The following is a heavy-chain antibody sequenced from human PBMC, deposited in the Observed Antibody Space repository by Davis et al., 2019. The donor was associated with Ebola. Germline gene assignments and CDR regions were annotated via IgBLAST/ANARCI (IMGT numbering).Heavy chain of an antibody. V-gene: IGHV4-59*01. CDR2: IYYSGST. CDR3: ARAGSTSRYGDYYYGMDV. D-gene: IGHD2-2*01. CDR1: GGSISSYY. J-gene: IGHJ6*02. Sequence: PSETLSLTCTVSGGSISSYYWSWIRQPPGKGLEWIGYIYYSGSTNYNPSLKSRVTISVDTSKNQFSLKLSSVTAADTAAYYCARAGSTSRYGDYYYGMDVWGQGTTVTVSS.